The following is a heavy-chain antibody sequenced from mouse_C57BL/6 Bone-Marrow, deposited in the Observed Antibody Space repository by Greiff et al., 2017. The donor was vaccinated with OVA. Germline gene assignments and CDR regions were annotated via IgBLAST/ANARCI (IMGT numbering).Heavy chain of an antibody. CDR2: IYPRDGST. D-gene: IGHD1-1*01. Sequence: VQVVESDAELVKPGASVKISCKVSGYTFTDHTIHWMKQRPEQGLEWIGYIYPRDGSTKYNEKFKGKATLTADKSSSTAYMQLNSLTSEDSAVYFCARGYYYGSSYWFAYWGQGTLVTVSA. J-gene: IGHJ3*01. V-gene: IGHV1-78*01. CDR1: GYTFTDHT. CDR3: ARGYYYGSSYWFAY.